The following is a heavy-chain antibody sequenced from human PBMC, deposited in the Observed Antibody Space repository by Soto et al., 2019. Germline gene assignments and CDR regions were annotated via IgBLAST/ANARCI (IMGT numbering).Heavy chain of an antibody. CDR3: ARGKPSGYNFGPRNFFYYCFVA. V-gene: IGHV4-39*07. CDR1: GGSISSSSYY. CDR2: IYYSGST. D-gene: IGHD5-18*01. J-gene: IGHJ6*02. Sequence: PEKLCLTCTVSGGSISSSSYYWGWIRQPPGKGLEWIGSIYYSGSTDYNPSLKSRVTLSLDTSKNQFSLKVTSVTAADTAVYYCARGKPSGYNFGPRNFFYYCFVALGPGIAVSVS.